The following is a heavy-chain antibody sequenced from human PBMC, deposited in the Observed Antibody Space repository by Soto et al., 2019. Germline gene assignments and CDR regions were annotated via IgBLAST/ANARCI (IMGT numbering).Heavy chain of an antibody. CDR2: INPNSGVT. D-gene: IGHD2-8*02. Sequence: QLVQSGAEVKKPGASVKVSCQAFGYTFSGYYIHWVRRAPGQGLEWMGRINPNSGVTDYAQKFQGRVTITRDTSIITAYMELSSLISDDTAVYYCAQDPSSIYCTGDNCYYAIDVWGQGTTVTVSS. V-gene: IGHV1-2*06. CDR1: GYTFSGYY. J-gene: IGHJ6*02. CDR3: AQDPSSIYCTGDNCYYAIDV.